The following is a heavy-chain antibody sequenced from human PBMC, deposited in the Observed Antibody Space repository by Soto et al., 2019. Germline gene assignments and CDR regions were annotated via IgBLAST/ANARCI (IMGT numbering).Heavy chain of an antibody. J-gene: IGHJ5*02. CDR2: IYYSGST. CDR1: GGTISSYY. CDR3: ARSIAARPEVSHCFDP. Sequence: PSETLSLTCTVSGGTISSYYWSWIRQPPGKGLEWIGYIYYSGSTNYNPSLKSQVTISVDTSKNQFSLKLSSVTAADTAVYYCARSIAARPEVSHCFDPWGQGTLVTVSS. D-gene: IGHD6-6*01. V-gene: IGHV4-59*08.